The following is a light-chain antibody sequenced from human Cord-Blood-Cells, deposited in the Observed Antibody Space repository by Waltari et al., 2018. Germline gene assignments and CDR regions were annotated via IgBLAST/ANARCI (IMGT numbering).Light chain of an antibody. CDR1: SSDVGGHNY. Sequence: QSALTQPASVSGSPGQSITISCTGTSSDVGGHNYVSWYQQHPGKAPKLMIYEVSNRPSGVSNRFSGSKSGNPASLTISGLQAEDEADYYCSSYTSSSYVVGTGTKVTVL. CDR2: EVS. V-gene: IGLV2-14*01. J-gene: IGLJ1*01. CDR3: SSYTSSSYV.